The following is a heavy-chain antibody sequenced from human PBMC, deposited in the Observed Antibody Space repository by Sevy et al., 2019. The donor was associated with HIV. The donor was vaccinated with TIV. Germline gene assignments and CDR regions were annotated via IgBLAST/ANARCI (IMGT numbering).Heavy chain of an antibody. CDR2: ISSSSSTI. D-gene: IGHD3-22*01. CDR1: GFTSSSYS. J-gene: IGHJ4*02. Sequence: GGSLRLSCAASGFTSSSYSMNWVRQAPGKGLEWVSYISSSSSTIYYADSVKGRFTISRDNAKNSLYLQMNSLRAEDTAVYYCATSDYYDSSGYSKRPFDYWGQGTLVTVSS. V-gene: IGHV3-48*01. CDR3: ATSDYYDSSGYSKRPFDY.